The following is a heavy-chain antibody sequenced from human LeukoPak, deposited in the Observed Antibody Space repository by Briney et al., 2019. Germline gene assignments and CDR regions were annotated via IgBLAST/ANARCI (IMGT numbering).Heavy chain of an antibody. D-gene: IGHD5-12*01. V-gene: IGHV1-2*02. Sequence: ASVKVSCKASGYAFTGYYMHWVRQAPGQGLEWMGWINPDNGGTNYAQKFQGRVTMTRDMSISTAYMELSRLRSDDTAVYYCARDPSNSGYDYLYYFDYWGQGTLVTVSS. CDR3: ARDPSNSGYDYLYYFDY. CDR1: GYAFTGYY. J-gene: IGHJ4*02. CDR2: INPDNGGT.